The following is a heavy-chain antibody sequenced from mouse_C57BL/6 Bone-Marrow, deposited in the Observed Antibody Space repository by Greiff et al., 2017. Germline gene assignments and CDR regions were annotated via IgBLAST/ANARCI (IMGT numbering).Heavy chain of an antibody. CDR1: GYTFTSYW. CDR2: IHPNSGST. J-gene: IGHJ4*01. V-gene: IGHV1-64*01. CDR3: AKLLPSLTTIGIDY. D-gene: IGHD1-1*01. Sequence: QVQLQQPGAELVKPGASVKLSCKASGYTFTSYWMHWVKQRPGQGLEWIGMIHPNSGSTNYNEKFKSKATLTVDKSSSTAYMQLSSLTSEDSAVYYCAKLLPSLTTIGIDYWGQGTSVTVSS.